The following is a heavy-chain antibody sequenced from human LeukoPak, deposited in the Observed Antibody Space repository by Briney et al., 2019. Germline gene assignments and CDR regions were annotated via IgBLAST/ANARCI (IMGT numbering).Heavy chain of an antibody. CDR2: IYTSGST. J-gene: IGHJ5*02. V-gene: IGHV4-4*07. CDR3: ARDGRRITGTTFRSLFTEFDP. D-gene: IGHD1-7*01. Sequence: SETLSLTCTVSGGSISSYYWSWIRQPAGKGLEWIGRIYTSGSTNYNPSLKSRVTVSVDTSKNQFSLKLSSVTAADTAVYYCARDGRRITGTTFRSLFTEFDPWGQGTLVTVSS. CDR1: GGSISSYY.